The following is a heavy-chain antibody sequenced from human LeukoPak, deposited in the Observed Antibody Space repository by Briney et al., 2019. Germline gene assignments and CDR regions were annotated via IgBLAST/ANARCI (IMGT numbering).Heavy chain of an antibody. CDR2: IKQDGSEK. J-gene: IGHJ6*02. D-gene: IGHD6-13*01. CDR3: ASAGSSWYWYYYGMDV. CDR1: GFTFSSYW. V-gene: IGHV3-7*01. Sequence: PGGSLRLSCAASGFTFSSYWMSWVRQAPGKGLEWVANIKQDGSEKYYADSVKGRFTISRDNAKNSLYLQMNSLRAEDTAVYYCASAGSSWYWYYYGMDVWGQGTTVTVSS.